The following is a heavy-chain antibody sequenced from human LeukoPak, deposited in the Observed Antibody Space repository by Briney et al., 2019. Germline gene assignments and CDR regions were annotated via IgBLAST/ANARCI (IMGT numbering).Heavy chain of an antibody. Sequence: SSETLSLTCTVSGDSVSSYYWSWIRQPPGKGLEWIGYINYSGSTNYNPSLKSRVTITVDTSKNQFSLRLTSVTAADTAVYYCARALRQQLVTGWFDPWGQGTLVTVSS. CDR2: INYSGST. CDR3: ARALRQQLVTGWFDP. CDR1: GDSVSSYY. D-gene: IGHD6-13*01. J-gene: IGHJ5*02. V-gene: IGHV4-59*02.